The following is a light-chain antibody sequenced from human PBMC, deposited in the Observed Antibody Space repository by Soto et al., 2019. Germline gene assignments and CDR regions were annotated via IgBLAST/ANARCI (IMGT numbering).Light chain of an antibody. CDR1: SSNIGNNY. CDR2: DNN. CDR3: GTWDSSLSAGV. V-gene: IGLV1-51*01. J-gene: IGLJ2*01. Sequence: QCVLEQPPSVSAAAGQKVTISCSGSSSNIGNNYVSWYQQLPGTAPKLLIYDNNKRPSGIPDRFSGSKSGTSATLGITGLQTGDEADYYCGTWDSSLSAGVFGGGTKVTVL.